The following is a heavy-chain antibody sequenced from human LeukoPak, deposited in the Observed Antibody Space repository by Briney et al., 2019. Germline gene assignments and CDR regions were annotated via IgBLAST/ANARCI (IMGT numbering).Heavy chain of an antibody. D-gene: IGHD6-19*01. CDR2: ISYDGSNK. J-gene: IGHJ4*02. Sequence: GGSLRLSCAASGFTFSSYGMYWVRQAPGKGLEWVAVISYDGSNKYYADSVKGRFTISRDNSKNTLYLQMNSLRAEDTAVYYCAKDRGIAVAGRGYFDYWGQGTLVTVSS. CDR1: GFTFSSYG. V-gene: IGHV3-30*18. CDR3: AKDRGIAVAGRGYFDY.